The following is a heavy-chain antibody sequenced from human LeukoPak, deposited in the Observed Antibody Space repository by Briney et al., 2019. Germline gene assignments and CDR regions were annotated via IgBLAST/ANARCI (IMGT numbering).Heavy chain of an antibody. J-gene: IGHJ4*02. V-gene: IGHV2-5*02. Sequence: SGPTLVNPTQTLTLTCTFSGFSLSTSGVGVGWIRQPPGKALEWLALIYWDDDKRYSPSLKSRLTITKDTSKNQVVLTMTNMDPVDTATYYCAHRGRDTVDTAMVFANYYFDYWGQGTLVTVSS. CDR1: GFSLSTSGVG. CDR3: AHRGRDTVDTAMVFANYYFDY. D-gene: IGHD5-18*01. CDR2: IYWDDDK.